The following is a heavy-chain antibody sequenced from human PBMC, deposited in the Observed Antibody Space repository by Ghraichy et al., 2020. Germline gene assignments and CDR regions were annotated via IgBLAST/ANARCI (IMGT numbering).Heavy chain of an antibody. CDR3: ASPWATMVRGVIPFDY. J-gene: IGHJ4*02. V-gene: IGHV3-23*01. D-gene: IGHD3-10*01. CDR2: ISGSGGST. Sequence: GESLNISCAASGFTFSSYAMSWVRQAPGKGLEWVSAISGSGGSTYYADSVKGRFTISRDNSKNTLYLQMNSLRAEDTAVYYCASPWATMVRGVIPFDYWGQGTLVTVSS. CDR1: GFTFSSYA.